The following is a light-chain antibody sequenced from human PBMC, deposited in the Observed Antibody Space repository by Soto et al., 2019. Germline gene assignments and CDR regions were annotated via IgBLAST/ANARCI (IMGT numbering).Light chain of an antibody. CDR1: QSVSSTY. CDR2: GAS. Sequence: EIVLTQSPGTLSLSPVEIANLSFMASQSVSSTYFAWYQQKPGQAPRLLIYGASSRATGIPDRFTGSGSGTDFTLTISRLEPEDFAVYYCQQYGSSPITCGQGTRREIK. CDR3: QQYGSSPIT. V-gene: IGKV3-20*01. J-gene: IGKJ5*01.